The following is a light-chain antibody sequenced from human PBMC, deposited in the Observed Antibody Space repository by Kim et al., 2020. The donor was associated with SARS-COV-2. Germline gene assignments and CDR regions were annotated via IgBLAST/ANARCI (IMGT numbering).Light chain of an antibody. V-gene: IGLV2-14*04. Sequence: QSLTISCTGPSGDVGGYNYVSWYQQHPGKAPKLMIYDVSKRPSGVSNRFSGSKSGNTASLTISGLQAEDEADYYCSSYTSSSTFVVFGGGTQLTVL. CDR2: DVS. CDR3: SSYTSSSTFVV. CDR1: SGDVGGYNY. J-gene: IGLJ2*01.